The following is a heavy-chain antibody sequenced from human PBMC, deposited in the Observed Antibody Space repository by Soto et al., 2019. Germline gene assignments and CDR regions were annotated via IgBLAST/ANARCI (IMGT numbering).Heavy chain of an antibody. Sequence: QVQLVESGGGVVQPGRSLRLSCAASGFTFSSYAMHWVRQAPGKGLEWVAVISYDGSNKYNADSVKGRFTISRDNSKNTLYLQMNSLRAEDTAVYYCARAYYDSSGYYFDYWGQGTLVTVSS. V-gene: IGHV3-30-3*01. CDR1: GFTFSSYA. CDR2: ISYDGSNK. D-gene: IGHD3-22*01. J-gene: IGHJ4*02. CDR3: ARAYYDSSGYYFDY.